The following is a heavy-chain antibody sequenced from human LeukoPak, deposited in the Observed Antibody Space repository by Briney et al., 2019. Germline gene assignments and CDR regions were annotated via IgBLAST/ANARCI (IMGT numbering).Heavy chain of an antibody. V-gene: IGHV4-39*07. CDR3: ARGGSPLY. CDR1: GGSISTNAFY. J-gene: IGHJ4*02. CDR2: INHSGST. Sequence: PSETLSLTCIVSGGSISTNAFYWGWIRQPPGKGLEWIGEINHSGSTNYNPSLKSRVTISVDTSKNQFSLKVSSVTAADTAVYFCARGGSPLYWGQGTLVTVSS. D-gene: IGHD3-10*01.